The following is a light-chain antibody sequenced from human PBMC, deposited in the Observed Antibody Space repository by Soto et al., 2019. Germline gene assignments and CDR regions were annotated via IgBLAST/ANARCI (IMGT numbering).Light chain of an antibody. CDR2: AAY. Sequence: DIQMTQSPSTLSASVGDRVTITCRASQSISSWLAWYQQKPGKAHKLLIYAAYTLQAGVQSRFSGSGSGTDFTLTIRSLQPEDVAAYYCKKYNSAPLTFGGGTKVDI. CDR1: QSISSW. J-gene: IGKJ4*01. V-gene: IGKV1-27*01. CDR3: KKYNSAPLT.